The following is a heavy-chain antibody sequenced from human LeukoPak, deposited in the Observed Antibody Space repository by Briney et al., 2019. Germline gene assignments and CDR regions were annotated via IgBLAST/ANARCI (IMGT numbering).Heavy chain of an antibody. CDR3: ATLGRSSSWADFDY. D-gene: IGHD6-13*01. J-gene: IGHJ4*02. CDR1: GGTFSSYA. V-gene: IGHV1-69*05. Sequence: SVKVSCKASGGTFSSYAISWVRQAPGQGLEWMGGIIPIFGTANYAQKFQGRVTITTDESTSTAYMELSSLRSEDTAVYYCATLGRSSSWADFDYWGQGTLVTVSS. CDR2: IIPIFGTA.